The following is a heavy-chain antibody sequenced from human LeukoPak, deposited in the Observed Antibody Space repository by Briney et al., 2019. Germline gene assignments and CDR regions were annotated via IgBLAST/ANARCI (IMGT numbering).Heavy chain of an antibody. V-gene: IGHV4-34*01. CDR2: INHSGST. CDR1: GGSFSGYY. CDR3: ARGRRIAAAGTISDY. D-gene: IGHD6-13*01. J-gene: IGHJ4*02. Sequence: PSETLSLTCAVYGGSFSGYYWSWIRQPSGKGLEWIGEINHSGSTNYNPSLKSRVTISVDTSKNQFSLKLSSVTAADTAVYYCARGRRIAAAGTISDYWGQGTLVTVSS.